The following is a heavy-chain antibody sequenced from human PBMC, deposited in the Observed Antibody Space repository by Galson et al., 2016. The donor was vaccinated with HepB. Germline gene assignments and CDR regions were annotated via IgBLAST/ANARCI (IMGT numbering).Heavy chain of an antibody. D-gene: IGHD1-26*01. CDR2: ITPIFGTT. CDR3: ARDSAVGATEFYFGMDV. Sequence: SVKVSCKASGGTFSSYATSWVRQAPGQGLEWMGGITPIFGTTNYAQRFQGRITITADESTSTAYMELSSLRSEDTAVYYCARDSAVGATEFYFGMDVWGQGTTVTASS. V-gene: IGHV1-69*13. J-gene: IGHJ6*02. CDR1: GGTFSSYA.